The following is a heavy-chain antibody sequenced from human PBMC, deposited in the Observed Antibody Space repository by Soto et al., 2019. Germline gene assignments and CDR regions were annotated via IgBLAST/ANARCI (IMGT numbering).Heavy chain of an antibody. Sequence: GSLSLSCAASGFTFSSYSMNWVRQAPGKGLEWVSSISSSSSYIYYADSVKGRFTISRDNAKNSLYLQMNSLGAEDTAVYYCARVPGKSRLNWFDPGGQGTLVTVS. V-gene: IGHV3-21*01. CDR2: ISSSSSYI. J-gene: IGHJ5*02. CDR3: ARVPGKSRLNWFDP. CDR1: GFTFSSYS. D-gene: IGHD4-17*01.